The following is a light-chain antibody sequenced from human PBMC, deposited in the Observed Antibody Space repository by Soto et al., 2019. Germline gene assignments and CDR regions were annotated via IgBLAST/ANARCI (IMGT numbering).Light chain of an antibody. CDR3: QQYGSSPLT. Sequence: EIVMTQSPATLSVSPGDRATLSCRASQSITNNLAWYQHRPGRAPRLLIYGASTRASGIPARFSGSGSGTDFTLTISRLESEDFAVYQCQQYGSSPLTFGGGTKVEIK. J-gene: IGKJ4*01. CDR1: QSITNN. V-gene: IGKV3-15*01. CDR2: GAS.